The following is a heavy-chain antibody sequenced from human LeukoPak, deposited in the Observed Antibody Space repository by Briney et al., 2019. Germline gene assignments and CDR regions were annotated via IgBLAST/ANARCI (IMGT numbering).Heavy chain of an antibody. CDR3: ARGASGPQRITIFGVVDYYYYMDV. D-gene: IGHD3-3*01. CDR1: GYTFTGYC. V-gene: IGHV1-2*02. CDR2: INPNSGGT. Sequence: ASVKVSCKASGYTFTGYCMHWVRQAPGQGLEWMGWINPNSGGTNYAQKFQGRVTMTRDTSISTAYMELSRLRSDDTAVYYCARGASGPQRITIFGVVDYYYYMDVWGKGTTVTVSS. J-gene: IGHJ6*03.